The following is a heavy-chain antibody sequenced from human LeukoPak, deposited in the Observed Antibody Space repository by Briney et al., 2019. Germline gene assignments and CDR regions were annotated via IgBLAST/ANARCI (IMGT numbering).Heavy chain of an antibody. D-gene: IGHD4-11*01. CDR2: IYSSGST. V-gene: IGHV4-59*12. J-gene: IGHJ5*02. CDR1: GGSISTYY. Sequence: SETLTLTCVVSGGSISTYYWSWIRQPPGKGLEWIGYIYSSGSTNYNPSLKSRVSISVDTSKNQFSLKLSSVTAADTAVYYCASDITVTTTHVRNWFDPWGQGTLVTVSS. CDR3: ASDITVTTTHVRNWFDP.